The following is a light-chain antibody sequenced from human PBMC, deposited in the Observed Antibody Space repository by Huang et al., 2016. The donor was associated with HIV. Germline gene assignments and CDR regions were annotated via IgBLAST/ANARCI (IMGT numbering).Light chain of an antibody. V-gene: IGKV3-11*01. Sequence: EIVLTQSPATLSLSPGERASQSVTSYLAWYQQKPGQAPRLLIYDASNRATGIPARFSGSGSCTDFTLTSSSLEPEDFAVYYCQQRSSWPETFGQGTKVEIK. CDR1: QSVTSY. CDR3: QQRSSWPET. J-gene: IGKJ1*01. CDR2: DAS.